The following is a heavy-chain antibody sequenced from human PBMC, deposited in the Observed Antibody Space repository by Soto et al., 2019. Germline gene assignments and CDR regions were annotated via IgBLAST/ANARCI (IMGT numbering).Heavy chain of an antibody. Sequence: PGESLKISCKGSGYSFATYWIGWVRQMPGKGLEWMGIIYPGDSDARYSPSFQGQVTISADKSITTAYLQWSSLKASDSAMYYCARSYSSDWYFDSWGQGTLVTVSS. J-gene: IGHJ4*02. CDR2: IYPGDSDA. CDR1: GYSFATYW. CDR3: ARSYSSDWYFDS. D-gene: IGHD6-19*01. V-gene: IGHV5-51*01.